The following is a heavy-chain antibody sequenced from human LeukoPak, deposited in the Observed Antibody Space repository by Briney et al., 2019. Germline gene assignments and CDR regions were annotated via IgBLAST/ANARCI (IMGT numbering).Heavy chain of an antibody. V-gene: IGHV3-23*01. Sequence: GGSLRLSCAASGFTFSSYGMHWVRQAPGKGLEWVSAISGSGGSTYYADSVKGRFTISRDNSKNTLYLQMNSLRAENTAVYYCAKMGVAATSIDYWGQGTLVTVSS. CDR3: AKMGVAATSIDY. CDR2: ISGSGGST. J-gene: IGHJ4*02. CDR1: GFTFSSYG. D-gene: IGHD2-15*01.